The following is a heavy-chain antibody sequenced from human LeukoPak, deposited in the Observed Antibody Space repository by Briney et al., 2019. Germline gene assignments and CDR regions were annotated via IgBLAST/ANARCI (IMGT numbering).Heavy chain of an antibody. J-gene: IGHJ5*02. CDR1: GYTFTGYY. D-gene: IGHD3-22*01. CDR2: INPNSGGT. CDR3: ARARLGGLAYYYDSSGYRYNWFDP. Sequence: GASVKVSCKASGYTFTGYYMHWVRQAPGQGLEWMGWINPNSGGTNYAQKFQGRVTMTRDTSISTAYMELSRLRSDDTAVYYCARARLGGLAYYYDSSGYRYNWFDPWGQGTLVTVSS. V-gene: IGHV1-2*02.